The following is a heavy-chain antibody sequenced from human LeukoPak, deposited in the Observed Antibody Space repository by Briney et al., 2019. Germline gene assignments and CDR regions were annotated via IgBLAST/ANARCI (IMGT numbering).Heavy chain of an antibody. D-gene: IGHD4-17*01. CDR1: GGSISSGSYY. CDR3: ASDYDYGANGAFDI. Sequence: SETLSLTCTVSGGSISSGSYYWSWIRQPAGKGLEWIGRIYTSGSTNYNPSLKSRVTISVDTSKNQFSLKLSSVTAADTAVYYCASDYDYGANGAFDIWGQGTMVTVSS. V-gene: IGHV4-61*02. J-gene: IGHJ3*02. CDR2: IYTSGST.